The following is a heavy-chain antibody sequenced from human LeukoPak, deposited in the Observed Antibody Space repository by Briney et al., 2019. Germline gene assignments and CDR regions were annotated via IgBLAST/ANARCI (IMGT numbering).Heavy chain of an antibody. CDR2: IYYSGST. CDR3: TRVKIQLWPRVYYFDY. Sequence: PSETLSLTCTVSGGSISSHYWSWIRQPPGKRPEWIGYIYYSGSTNYNPSLKSRVTISVDTSKNQFSLKLSSVTAADTAVYYCTRVKIQLWPRVYYFDYWGQGTLVTVSS. D-gene: IGHD5-18*01. CDR1: GGSISSHY. V-gene: IGHV4-59*11. J-gene: IGHJ4*02.